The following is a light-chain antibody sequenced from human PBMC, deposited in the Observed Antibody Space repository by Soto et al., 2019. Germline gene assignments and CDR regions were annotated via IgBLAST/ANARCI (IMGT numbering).Light chain of an antibody. CDR3: AAWDDSLNAVV. Sequence: QPVLTQPPSASGTPGQRVTISCSGSSSNIGSNYVYWYQQLPGTAPKLLIYRNNQRPSGIPDRFSGSKSGTSASLAISGLRSEDEADYYCAAWDDSLNAVVFGGGTKLTVL. CDR1: SSNIGSNY. J-gene: IGLJ2*01. V-gene: IGLV1-47*01. CDR2: RNN.